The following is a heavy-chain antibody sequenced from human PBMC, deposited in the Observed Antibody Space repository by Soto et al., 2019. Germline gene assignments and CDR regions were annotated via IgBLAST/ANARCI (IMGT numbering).Heavy chain of an antibody. CDR3: AAAGSLYFYYSMDV. V-gene: IGHV4-59*08. CDR2: VYDSGLT. Sequence: QVQLQESGPGLVKPSETLSLTCTVSGGSITGFSWSWIRQPPGKGLEWLGYVYDSGLTNYNPSLNSLVSMALNMSKNQFSLQLSSLTAADTAVHYCAAAGSLYFYYSMDVWGKGTTVTVSS. CDR1: GGSITGFS. D-gene: IGHD6-13*01. J-gene: IGHJ6*03.